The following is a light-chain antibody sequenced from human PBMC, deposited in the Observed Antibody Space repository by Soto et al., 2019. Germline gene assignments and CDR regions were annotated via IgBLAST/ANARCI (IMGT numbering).Light chain of an antibody. Sequence: QSVLTQPPSVSGAPGQRVTISCTGSSSNIWAGYDVHWYQQLPGTARILLIYGNSNRPSGVPDRFSGSKSGTSASLAITGLQAEDEADYYCQSYDSSLSGYVVFGGGTKLTVL. CDR2: GNS. J-gene: IGLJ2*01. V-gene: IGLV1-40*01. CDR1: SSNIWAGYD. CDR3: QSYDSSLSGYVV.